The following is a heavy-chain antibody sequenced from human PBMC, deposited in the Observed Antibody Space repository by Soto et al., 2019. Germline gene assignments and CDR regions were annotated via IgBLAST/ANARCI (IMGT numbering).Heavy chain of an antibody. J-gene: IGHJ6*02. Sequence: LSETLSLTCAVYGGSFSGYYWSWIRQPPGKGLEWIGEINHSGSTNYNPSLKSRVTISVDTSKNQLSLKLSSVTAADTAVYYCARDPYYDYVWGSYRPYYYYGMDVWGQGTTVTVSS. CDR3: ARDPYYDYVWGSYRPYYYYGMDV. D-gene: IGHD3-16*02. CDR2: INHSGST. V-gene: IGHV4-34*01. CDR1: GGSFSGYY.